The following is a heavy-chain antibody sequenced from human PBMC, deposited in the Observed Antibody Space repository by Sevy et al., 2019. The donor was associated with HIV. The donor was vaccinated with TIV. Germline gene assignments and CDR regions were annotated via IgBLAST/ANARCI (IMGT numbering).Heavy chain of an antibody. V-gene: IGHV3-21*01. Sequence: GGSLRLSCAASGFTFSSYSMNWVRQAPGKGLEWVSSISSSSSYIYYAHSVKGRFTISRDNAKNSLYLQMNSLRAEDTAVYYCARGKNSYYYGSGSYDTYYYYGMDVWGQGTTVTVSS. CDR1: GFTFSSYS. D-gene: IGHD3-10*01. CDR2: ISSSSSYI. CDR3: ARGKNSYYYGSGSYDTYYYYGMDV. J-gene: IGHJ6*02.